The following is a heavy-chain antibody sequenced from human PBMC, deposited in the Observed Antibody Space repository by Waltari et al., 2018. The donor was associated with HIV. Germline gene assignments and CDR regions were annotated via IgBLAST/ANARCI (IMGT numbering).Heavy chain of an antibody. CDR3: ARDSGKTRLFDY. V-gene: IGHV7-4-1*04. D-gene: IGHD6-25*01. J-gene: IGHJ4*02. CDR1: GYTFTSSP. Sequence: QVQLVHSGSELKEPGASVKIFCKAYGYTFTSSPMNGARQAPGQGLEWMGWINTNTGNPTYAQGFTGRFVFSLDSSLTMAYLEISSLRADDTAVYYCARDSGKTRLFDYWGQGTLVTVSS. CDR2: INTNTGNP.